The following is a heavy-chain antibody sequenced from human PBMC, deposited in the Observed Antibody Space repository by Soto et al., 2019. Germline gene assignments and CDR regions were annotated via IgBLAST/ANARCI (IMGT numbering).Heavy chain of an antibody. CDR2: IYTSGST. J-gene: IGHJ6*02. V-gene: IGHV4-4*07. Sequence: LSLTCTVSGGSISSYYWSWIRQPAGKGLEWIGRIYTSGSTNYNPSLKSRVTITRDTSASTAYMELSSLRSEDTAVYYCASPKSSGWDYYYYGMDVWGQGTTVTVSS. D-gene: IGHD6-19*01. CDR3: ASPKSSGWDYYYYGMDV. CDR1: GGSISSYY.